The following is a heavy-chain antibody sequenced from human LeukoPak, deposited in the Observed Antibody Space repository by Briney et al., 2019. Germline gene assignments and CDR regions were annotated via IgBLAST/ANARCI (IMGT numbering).Heavy chain of an antibody. CDR1: GYTFTGYY. Sequence: ASVKVSCKASGYTFTGYYMHWVRQAPGQGLEWMGWINPNSGGTNYAQKFQGRVTMTRDTSISTAYMELSRLRSDDTAVYYCARVGTVTAGGHGAFDIWGQGTMVTVSS. CDR3: ARVGTVTAGGHGAFDI. CDR2: INPNSGGT. J-gene: IGHJ3*02. D-gene: IGHD4-11*01. V-gene: IGHV1-2*02.